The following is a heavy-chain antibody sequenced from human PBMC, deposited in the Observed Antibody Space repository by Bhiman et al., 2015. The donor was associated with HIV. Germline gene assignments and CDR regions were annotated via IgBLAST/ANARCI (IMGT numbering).Heavy chain of an antibody. V-gene: IGHV3-53*01. CDR3: ARGEGEFDYANLIYYYHAMDV. Sequence: EVQLVESGGGLIQPGGSLRLSCAASGFTVSSNYMNWVRQAPGKGLEWVSVIYSGGSTYYADSVEGRFTISRDKSKNTLFLQMNSLRAEDTAVYYCARGEGEFDYANLIYYYHAMDVWGLGTTVTVSS. CDR1: GFTVSSNY. D-gene: IGHD3-10*01. CDR2: IYSGGST. J-gene: IGHJ6*02.